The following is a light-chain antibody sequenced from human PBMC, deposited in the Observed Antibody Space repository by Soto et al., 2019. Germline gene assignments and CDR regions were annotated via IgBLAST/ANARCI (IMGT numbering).Light chain of an antibody. V-gene: IGLV1-40*01. CDR3: SSYAGSNNIV. CDR1: SSNIGAGYD. Sequence: QSVLTQPPSVSGAPGQRVTISCTGSSSNIGAGYDVHWYQQRPGTAPKLLIYGNKNRPSGVPDRFSGSKSGTSASLAITGLQAEDEADYYCSSYAGSNNIVFGTGTKVTVL. J-gene: IGLJ1*01. CDR2: GNK.